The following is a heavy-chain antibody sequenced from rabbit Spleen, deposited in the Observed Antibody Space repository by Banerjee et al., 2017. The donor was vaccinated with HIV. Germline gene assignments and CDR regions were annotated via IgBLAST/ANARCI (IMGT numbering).Heavy chain of an antibody. Sequence: QLKESGGGLVQPGGSLKLSCKASGFTLSSYYMNWVRQAPGKGLEWIGYIVPIFGVTYYANWVNGRFTISSHNAQNTLYLQLHSLTAADTATFFCARDPAGREDFNLWGPGTLVTVS. CDR2: IVPIFGVT. CDR3: ARDPAGREDFNL. CDR1: GFTLSSYY. J-gene: IGHJ4*01. D-gene: IGHD4-2*01. V-gene: IGHV1S7*01.